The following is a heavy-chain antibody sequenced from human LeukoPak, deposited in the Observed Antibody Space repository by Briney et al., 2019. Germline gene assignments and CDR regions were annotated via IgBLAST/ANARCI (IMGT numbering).Heavy chain of an antibody. CDR3: ARDLPYSGSYSGGY. CDR1: GFTFSSYA. J-gene: IGHJ4*02. CDR2: ISGSGDTT. Sequence: PGGSLRLSCAASGFTFSSYAMSWVRQAPGRGLEWVSVISGSGDTTYYADSVKGRFTISRDNSKNSLYLQMNSLRDEDTAVYYCARDLPYSGSYSGGYWGQGTLVTVSS. D-gene: IGHD1-26*01. V-gene: IGHV3-23*01.